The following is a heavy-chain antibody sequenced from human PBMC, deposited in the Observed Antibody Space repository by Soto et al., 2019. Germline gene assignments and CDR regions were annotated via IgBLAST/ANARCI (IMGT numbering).Heavy chain of an antibody. J-gene: IGHJ4*02. CDR3: ASSSGAYYFDY. CDR2: INPSGGST. V-gene: IGHV1-46*01. Sequence: ASVKVSCKASGYTFTSYYMNWVRQAPGQGLEWMGIINPSGGSTTYAQNFQGRLTLTRDTSTSTVYMELSSLRSEDTAVYYCASSSGAYYFDYWGQGTLCTVYS. D-gene: IGHD3-22*01. CDR1: GYTFTSYY.